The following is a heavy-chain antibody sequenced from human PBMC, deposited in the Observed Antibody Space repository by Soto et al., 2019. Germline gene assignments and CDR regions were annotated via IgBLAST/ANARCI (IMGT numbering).Heavy chain of an antibody. D-gene: IGHD5-18*01. V-gene: IGHV3-48*01. CDR2: ISFSGSVI. Sequence: GGSLRLSCAASGFTFSNYNMNWVRQAPGKGLEWISYISFSGSVIYYADSVKGRFTISRDNANNTLYLRMNSLRAEDTAVYYCAKGYSYGSYYGMDGWGQGTTVTVSS. J-gene: IGHJ6*02. CDR3: AKGYSYGSYYGMDG. CDR1: GFTFSNYN.